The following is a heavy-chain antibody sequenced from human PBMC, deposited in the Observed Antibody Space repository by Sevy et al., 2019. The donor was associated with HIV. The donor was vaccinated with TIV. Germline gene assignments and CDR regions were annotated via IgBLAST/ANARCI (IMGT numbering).Heavy chain of an antibody. D-gene: IGHD5-18*01. CDR1: GDSISSYY. Sequence: SETLSLTCTVSGDSISSYYWSWIRQPPGKGLEWIGYIYYSGSTNYNPSLKSRVTISVDTSKNQFSLKLSSVTAADTAVYYCARSRGAMDDYYYYMDVWGKGTTVTVSS. CDR3: ARSRGAMDDYYYYMDV. V-gene: IGHV4-59*01. CDR2: IYYSGST. J-gene: IGHJ6*03.